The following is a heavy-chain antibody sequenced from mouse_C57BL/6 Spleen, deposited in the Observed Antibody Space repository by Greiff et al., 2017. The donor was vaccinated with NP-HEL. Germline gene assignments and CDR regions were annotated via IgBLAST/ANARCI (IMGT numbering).Heavy chain of an antibody. Sequence: EVKLMESGGDLVKPGGSLKLSCAASGFTFSSYGMSWVRQTPDKRLEWVATISSGGSYTYYPDSVKGRFTISRDNAKNTLYLQMSSLKSEDTAMYYCARHAGSPNFDYWGQGTTLTVSS. CDR2: ISSGGSYT. CDR1: GFTFSSYG. V-gene: IGHV5-6*01. CDR3: ARHAGSPNFDY. D-gene: IGHD1-1*01. J-gene: IGHJ2*01.